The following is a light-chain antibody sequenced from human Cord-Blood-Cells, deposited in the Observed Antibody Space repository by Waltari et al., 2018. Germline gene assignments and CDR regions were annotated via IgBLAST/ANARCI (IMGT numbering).Light chain of an antibody. J-gene: IGLJ1*01. CDR1: SRDVGGYNY. V-gene: IGLV2-14*01. CDR2: EVS. CDR3: SAYTSSSTYV. Sequence: QSALTQPASVSGSPGQSITISCTGTSRDVGGYNYVSWYQQHPGKPPKRMLYEVSNRPSGVSNRFSGSKSGNTASLTISGLQAEDEADYYCSAYTSSSTYVFGTGTKVTVL.